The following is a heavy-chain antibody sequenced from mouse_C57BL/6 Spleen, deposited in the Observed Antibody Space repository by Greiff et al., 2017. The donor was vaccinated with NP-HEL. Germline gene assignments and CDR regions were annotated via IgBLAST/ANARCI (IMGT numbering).Heavy chain of an antibody. CDR2: IDPNSGGT. CDR3: ARRDSNHAMDY. CDR1: GYTFTSYW. V-gene: IGHV1-72*01. J-gene: IGHJ4*01. D-gene: IGHD2-5*01. Sequence: QVQLQQPGAELVKPGASVKLSCKASGYTFTSYWMHWVKQRPGRGLEWIGRIDPNSGGTKYNEKFKSKATLTVDKPSSTAYMQRSSLTSEDSAVYYCARRDSNHAMDYWGQGTSVTVSS.